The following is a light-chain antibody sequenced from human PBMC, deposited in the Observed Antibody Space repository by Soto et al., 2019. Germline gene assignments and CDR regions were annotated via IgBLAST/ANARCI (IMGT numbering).Light chain of an antibody. CDR3: APWDDSLQGFL. CDR1: SCNIGSNT. CDR2: SNN. J-gene: IGLJ1*01. Sequence: QSVLTQPPSAPGTPVQRATISCSRSSCNIGSNTVHWYQQLPGTAHKLLIYSNNQRPSGVLDRFAGDESGTSAALSISGLHSEDEADYYCAPWDDSLQGFLFRAATKVT. V-gene: IGLV1-44*01.